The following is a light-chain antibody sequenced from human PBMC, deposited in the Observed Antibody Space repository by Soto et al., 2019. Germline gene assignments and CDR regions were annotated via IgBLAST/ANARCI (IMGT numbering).Light chain of an antibody. CDR3: QHYYTSSRT. J-gene: IGKJ1*01. CDR1: QSISSW. Sequence: DIQMTQSPSTLSASVGDRVTITCRASQSISSWLAWYQQKPGKAPKLLIYKASTLESWVPSTFSGSGSGTEFTLTISSLQHDDFATYYCQHYYTSSRTFGQGTKVEI. CDR2: KAS. V-gene: IGKV1-5*03.